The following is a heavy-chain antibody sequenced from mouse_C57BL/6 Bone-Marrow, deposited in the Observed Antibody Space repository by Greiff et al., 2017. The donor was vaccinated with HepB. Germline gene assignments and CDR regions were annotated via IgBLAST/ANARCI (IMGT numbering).Heavy chain of an antibody. CDR2: IYPGSGST. CDR3: ARAVYDYDDY. D-gene: IGHD2-4*01. V-gene: IGHV1-55*01. J-gene: IGHJ2*01. Sequence: VQLQQPGAELLKPGASVKMSCKASGYTFTSYWITWVKQRPGQGLEWIGDIYPGSGSTNYNEKFKSKATMTVDTSSSTAYMQLSSLTSEDSAVYYCARAVYDYDDYWGQGTTLTVSS. CDR1: GYTFTSYW.